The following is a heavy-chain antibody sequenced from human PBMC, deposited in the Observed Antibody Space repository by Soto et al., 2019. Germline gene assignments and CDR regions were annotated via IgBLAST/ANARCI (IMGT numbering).Heavy chain of an antibody. CDR2: IYYSGTT. V-gene: IGHV4-59*01. CDR1: GGSISSSY. CDR3: ARDASGYNWFDP. J-gene: IGHJ5*02. D-gene: IGHD6-6*01. Sequence: SETLSLTCTVSGGSISSSYWAWIRQPPGKGLEWIGYIYYSGTTNYNPSLKSRVTISVDRSKNQFSLKLTSVTAADTAVYYCARDASGYNWFDPWGQGTLVTVSS.